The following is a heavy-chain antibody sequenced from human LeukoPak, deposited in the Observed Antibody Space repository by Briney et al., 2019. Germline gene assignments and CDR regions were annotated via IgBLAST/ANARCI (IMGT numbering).Heavy chain of an antibody. CDR1: GGSFSGYY. CDR3: ARNFGGGDRSGPFY. J-gene: IGHJ4*02. D-gene: IGHD3-22*01. V-gene: IGHV4-34*01. Sequence: PSETLSLTCAVYGGSFSGYYWTWIRQPPGKGLEWIGEINHSGSTNYNPSLKSRVTISVDTSKNQFSLKLSSVTAADTAVYYCARNFGGGDRSGPFYWGQGTLVTVSS. CDR2: INHSGST.